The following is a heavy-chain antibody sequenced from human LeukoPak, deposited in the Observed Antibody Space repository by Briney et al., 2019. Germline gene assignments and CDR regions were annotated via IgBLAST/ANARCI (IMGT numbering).Heavy chain of an antibody. Sequence: RASVKVSCKASGYTFTGHYMHWVRQAPGQGLEWVGWIHPNSGGTTYAQKFQGRVTMTRDTSISTAYMELTRLTSDDTAVYYCARDQVARDIVVVLAATGTIDYWGQGTLVTVSS. V-gene: IGHV1-2*02. J-gene: IGHJ4*02. D-gene: IGHD2-15*01. CDR1: GYTFTGHY. CDR3: ARDQVARDIVVVLAATGTIDY. CDR2: IHPNSGGT.